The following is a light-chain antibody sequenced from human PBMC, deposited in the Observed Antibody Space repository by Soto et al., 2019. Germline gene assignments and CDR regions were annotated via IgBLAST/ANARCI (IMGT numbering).Light chain of an antibody. CDR2: WTS. V-gene: IGKV4-1*01. Sequence: DIVMTQSPDSLAVSLGERATINCESNQSVLYSSNNKNYLAWYQQKAGQSPKLLIYWTSTRESGVPARFSGSGSGTEFTLTISSLQAEDVAVYYCQQYYSAPYTFGQGTKLEIK. CDR1: QSVLYSSNNKNY. J-gene: IGKJ2*01. CDR3: QQYYSAPYT.